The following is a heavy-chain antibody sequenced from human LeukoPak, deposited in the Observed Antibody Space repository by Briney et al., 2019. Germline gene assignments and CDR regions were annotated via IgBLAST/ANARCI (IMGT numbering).Heavy chain of an antibody. D-gene: IGHD3-3*01. Sequence: PGGSLRLSCAASGFTFSSYSMNWVRQAPGKGLEWVSSISSSSSYIYYADSVKGRFTISRDNAKNSLYLQMNSLRAEDTAVYYCARYYDFWSGVRGFDYWGQGTLVTVSS. CDR1: GFTFSSYS. CDR3: ARYYDFWSGVRGFDY. V-gene: IGHV3-21*01. CDR2: ISSSSSYI. J-gene: IGHJ4*02.